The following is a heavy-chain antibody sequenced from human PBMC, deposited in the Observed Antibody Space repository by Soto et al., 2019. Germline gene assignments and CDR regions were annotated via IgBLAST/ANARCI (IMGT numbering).Heavy chain of an antibody. CDR2: IIPIFGTT. V-gene: IGHV1-69*13. J-gene: IGHJ6*02. CDR3: ARDATPGTYYYYGMDV. D-gene: IGHD1-1*01. Sequence: GASVKVSCKASGGTFSSYAISWVRQAPGQGLEWMGGIIPIFGTTNYAQKFQGRVTITADESTSTAYMELSSLRSEDTAVYYCARDATPGTYYYYGMDVWGQGTTVTV. CDR1: GGTFSSYA.